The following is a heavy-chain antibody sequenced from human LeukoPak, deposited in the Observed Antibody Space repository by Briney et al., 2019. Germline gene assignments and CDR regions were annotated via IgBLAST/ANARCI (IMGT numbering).Heavy chain of an antibody. Sequence: GGYLRLSCAAYGFTINNYGMHWVGQAPGKGLEWVSGISWNSGSIGYADSVKGRFTISRDNAKNSLYLQMNSLRAEDTALYYCAKESSCWSNGRFLGYWGQGTLVTVSS. V-gene: IGHV3-9*01. J-gene: IGHJ4*02. D-gene: IGHD6-19*01. CDR3: AKESSCWSNGRFLGY. CDR1: GFTINNYG. CDR2: ISWNSGSI.